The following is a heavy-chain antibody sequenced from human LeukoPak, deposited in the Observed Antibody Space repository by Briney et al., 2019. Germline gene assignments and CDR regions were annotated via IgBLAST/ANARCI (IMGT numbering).Heavy chain of an antibody. D-gene: IGHD6-19*01. CDR3: ARPGIAVAGEFFDY. Sequence: GGSLRLSCAASGFTFSSYSMNWVRQAPGKGLEWVSFIRSSSSYIYYADSVKGRFTISRDNAKNSLYLQMNSLRAENTAVYYCARPGIAVAGEFFDYWGQGTLVTVSS. J-gene: IGHJ4*02. CDR2: IRSSSSYI. V-gene: IGHV3-21*01. CDR1: GFTFSSYS.